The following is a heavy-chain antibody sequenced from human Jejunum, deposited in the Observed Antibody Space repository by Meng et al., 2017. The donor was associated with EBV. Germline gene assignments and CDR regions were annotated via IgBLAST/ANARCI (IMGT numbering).Heavy chain of an antibody. CDR2: IYYSGSA. CDR3: ARGAYFDY. V-gene: IGHV4-30-2*01. J-gene: IGHJ4*02. CDR1: GGSIGSGGYS. Sequence: QRQLQASGPGLVKPSETLSLTCAVSGGSIGSGGYSWHWIRQPPGKGLQWIGYIYYSGSAFYNPSLKSRVTLSVDRSKNQFSLNLSSVTAADTAVYYCARGAYFDYWGQGTLVTVSS.